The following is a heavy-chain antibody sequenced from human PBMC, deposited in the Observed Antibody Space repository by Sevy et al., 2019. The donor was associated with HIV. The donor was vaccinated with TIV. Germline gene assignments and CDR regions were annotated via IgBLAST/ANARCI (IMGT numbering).Heavy chain of an antibody. Sequence: SETLSLTCTVSGGSISSGGYYWSWIRQHPGKGLEWIGYIYYSGSTYYNPSLKSRVTISVDTSKNQFSLKLSSVTAADTAMYYCASHPNAGSGLLTGYFQHWGQGTLVTVSS. CDR1: GGSISSGGYY. J-gene: IGHJ1*01. CDR3: ASHPNAGSGLLTGYFQH. D-gene: IGHD6-19*01. V-gene: IGHV4-31*03. CDR2: IYYSGST.